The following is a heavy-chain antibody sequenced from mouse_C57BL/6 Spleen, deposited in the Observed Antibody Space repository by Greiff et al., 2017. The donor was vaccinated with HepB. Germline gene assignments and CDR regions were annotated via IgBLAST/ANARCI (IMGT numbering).Heavy chain of an antibody. Sequence: EVKVVESGGGLVKPGGSLKLSCAASGFTFSSYAMSWVRQTPEKRLEWVATISDGGSYTYYPDNVKGRFTISRDNAKNNLYLQMSHLKSEDTAMYYCARGGNYVDYFDYWGQGTTLTVSS. CDR1: GFTFSSYA. D-gene: IGHD2-1*01. J-gene: IGHJ2*01. CDR2: ISDGGSYT. CDR3: ARGGNYVDYFDY. V-gene: IGHV5-4*03.